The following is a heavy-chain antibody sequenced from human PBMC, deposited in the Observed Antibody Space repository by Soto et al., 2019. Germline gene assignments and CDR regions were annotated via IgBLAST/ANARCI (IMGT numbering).Heavy chain of an antibody. D-gene: IGHD2-8*01. J-gene: IGHJ2*01. CDR2: INHSGST. CDR1: GGSFSGYY. Sequence: SETLSLTCAVYGGSFSGYYWSWIRQPPGKGLEWIGQINHSGSTDYNPSLKSRLTISVDTSKNQFSLRLSSVTAADTAVYYCAREIMPLTNDWYFDLWGRGTLVTVSS. CDR3: AREIMPLTNDWYFDL. V-gene: IGHV4-34*01.